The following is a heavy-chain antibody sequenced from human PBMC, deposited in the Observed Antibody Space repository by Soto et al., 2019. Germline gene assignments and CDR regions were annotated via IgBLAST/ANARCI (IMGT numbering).Heavy chain of an antibody. Sequence: GGSLRLSCAASGFTFSSFALSWVRQAPGKGLEWVSAISGSGDGTDYADSVKGRFTISRDNSKNTLYLQMNSLRAEDTAVYYWAGPGYRSQDYWGQGALVTVSS. J-gene: IGHJ4*02. CDR1: GFTFSSFA. CDR3: AGPGYRSQDY. D-gene: IGHD5-18*01. V-gene: IGHV3-23*01. CDR2: ISGSGDGT.